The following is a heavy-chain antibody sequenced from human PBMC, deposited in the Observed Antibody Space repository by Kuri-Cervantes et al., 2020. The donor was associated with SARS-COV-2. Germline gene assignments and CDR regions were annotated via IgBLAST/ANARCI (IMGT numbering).Heavy chain of an antibody. CDR3: ASRGNSRNWYFDL. V-gene: IGHV3-48*01. D-gene: IGHD2/OR15-2a*01. J-gene: IGHJ2*01. CDR2: ISSSSSTI. Sequence: GGSLRLSCAASGFTFSSYSMNWVRQAPGKGLEWVSYISSSSSTIYYADSVKGRFTISRDNAKNSLYLQMNSLRAEDTAVYYCASRGNSRNWYFDLWGRGTLVTVSS. CDR1: GFTFSSYS.